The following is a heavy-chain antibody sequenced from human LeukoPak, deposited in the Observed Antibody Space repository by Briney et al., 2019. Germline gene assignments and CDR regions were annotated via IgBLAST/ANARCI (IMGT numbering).Heavy chain of an antibody. CDR2: IKQDGSEK. Sequence: GGSLRLSCAASGFTFSSYWMSWVRQAPGKGLEWVANIKQDGSEKYYVDSVKGRFTISRDNAKNSLYLQMNSLRAEDTAVYYRARVSWLYYFDYWGQGTLVTVSS. J-gene: IGHJ4*02. V-gene: IGHV3-7*01. D-gene: IGHD6-13*01. CDR1: GFTFSSYW. CDR3: ARVSWLYYFDY.